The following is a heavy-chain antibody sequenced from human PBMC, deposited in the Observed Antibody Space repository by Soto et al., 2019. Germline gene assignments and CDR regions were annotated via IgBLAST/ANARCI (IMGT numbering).Heavy chain of an antibody. CDR1: GFTFSGFD. CDR3: AKSQEIGTHFFDS. V-gene: IGHV3-13*01. J-gene: IGHJ4*02. D-gene: IGHD6-13*01. Sequence: GGSLRLSCEASGFTFSGFDMHWVRQPTGKGLEWVSSIGTAGDTYYAVSVKGRFTISRDNAKSSLSLQMNSLRAGDMAVYFCAKSQEIGTHFFDSWGQGTQVTVSS. CDR2: IGTAGDT.